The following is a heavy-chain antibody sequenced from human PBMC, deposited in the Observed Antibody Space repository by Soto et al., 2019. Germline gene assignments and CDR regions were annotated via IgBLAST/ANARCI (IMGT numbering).Heavy chain of an antibody. CDR1: GYTFTTYP. D-gene: IGHD3-10*01. V-gene: IGHV1-3*01. CDR2: ISGGNDNI. CDR3: ARGVMVRGLNYYAMDV. Sequence: QVQLVQSGAEVKEPGASVNVSCKASGYTFTTYPMHWVRQAPGQRLEWMGWISGGNDNIEYSQKFQGRVTFTRDTSASTAHMELSSLRSEDTAVYYCARGVMVRGLNYYAMDVWGQGTPVTVSS. J-gene: IGHJ6*02.